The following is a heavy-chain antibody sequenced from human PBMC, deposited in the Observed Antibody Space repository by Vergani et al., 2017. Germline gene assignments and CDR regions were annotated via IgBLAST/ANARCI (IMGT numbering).Heavy chain of an antibody. Sequence: QMQLVQSGPEVKKPGTSVKVSCKASGFTFTSSAMQWVRQARGQRLEWIGWIVVGSGNTNYAQKFQERVTITRDMSTSTAYMELSSLRSEDTAVYYCAACLWEGCGGDWTRGAYGMDVWGQGTTVTVSS. D-gene: IGHD2-21*02. CDR1: GFTFTSSA. V-gene: IGHV1-58*02. CDR3: AACLWEGCGGDWTRGAYGMDV. J-gene: IGHJ6*02. CDR2: IVVGSGNT.